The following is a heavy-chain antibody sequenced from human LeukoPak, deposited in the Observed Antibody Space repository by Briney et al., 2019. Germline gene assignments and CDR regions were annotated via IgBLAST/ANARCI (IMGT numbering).Heavy chain of an antibody. CDR2: IYYSGSI. CDR1: GGSISSYY. Sequence: PSETLSLTCTVSGGSISSYYWSWIRQPPGKGLEWIGYIYYSGSINYNPSLKSRLTISVDTSQNQFSLKLSSVTAADTAVYYCARVRGYSYGDLFVEDAFDIWGQGTMVTVSS. CDR3: ARVRGYSYGDLFVEDAFDI. V-gene: IGHV4-59*01. D-gene: IGHD5-18*01. J-gene: IGHJ3*02.